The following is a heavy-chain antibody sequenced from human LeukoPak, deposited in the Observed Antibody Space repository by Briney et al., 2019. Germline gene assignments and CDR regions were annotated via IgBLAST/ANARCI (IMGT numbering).Heavy chain of an antibody. Sequence: ASVKVSCKASGYTFISYDINWVRQVTGQGLEWMGWMNPNSGNTGYAQKFQGRVTITRNTSISTAFMELSSLRSEDTAVYYCARGEVLRFLEWLLPNPHYYYMDVWGKGTTVTVFS. CDR3: ARGEVLRFLEWLLPNPHYYYMDV. CDR1: GYTFISYD. V-gene: IGHV1-8*03. D-gene: IGHD3-3*01. CDR2: MNPNSGNT. J-gene: IGHJ6*03.